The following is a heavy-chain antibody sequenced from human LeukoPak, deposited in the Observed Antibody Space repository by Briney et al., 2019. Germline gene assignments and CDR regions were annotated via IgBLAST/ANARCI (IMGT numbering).Heavy chain of an antibody. CDR3: ARATLIAVARSDYWFDP. V-gene: IGHV4-34*01. CDR1: GGSFSGYY. CDR2: ISHSGST. D-gene: IGHD6-19*01. J-gene: IGHJ5*02. Sequence: PSETLSLTCAVYGGSFSGYYWSWIRQPPGKGLEWIGEISHSGSTNYNPSLKSRVTISVDTSENQFSLKLSSVTATDTAVYYCARATLIAVARSDYWFDPWGQGTLVTVSS.